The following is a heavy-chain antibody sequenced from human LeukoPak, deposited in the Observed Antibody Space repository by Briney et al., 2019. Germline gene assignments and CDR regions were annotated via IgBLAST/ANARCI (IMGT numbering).Heavy chain of an antibody. Sequence: PGRSLRLSCAASGFTFSSYGMHWVRRAPGKGLEWVAVISYDGSNKYYADSVKGRFTISRDNSKNTLYLQMNSLRAEDTAVYYCASPHPIGVDAFDIWGQGTMVTVSS. J-gene: IGHJ3*02. CDR3: ASPHPIGVDAFDI. CDR2: ISYDGSNK. CDR1: GFTFSSYG. D-gene: IGHD2/OR15-2a*01. V-gene: IGHV3-30*03.